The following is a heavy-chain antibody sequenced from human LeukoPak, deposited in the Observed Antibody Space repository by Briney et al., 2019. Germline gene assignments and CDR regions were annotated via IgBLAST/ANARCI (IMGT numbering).Heavy chain of an antibody. V-gene: IGHV3-73*01. Sequence: GGSLKLSCAASGFTFSGSAKHWVRQASGKGLEWVGRIRSKANSYATAYAASVKGRFTISRDDSKNTAYLQMNSLKTEDTAVYYCTRPGLGYCSSTSCPGWVDVWGKGTTVTVSS. J-gene: IGHJ6*04. CDR3: TRPGLGYCSSTSCPGWVDV. CDR2: IRSKANSYAT. CDR1: GFTFSGSA. D-gene: IGHD2-2*01.